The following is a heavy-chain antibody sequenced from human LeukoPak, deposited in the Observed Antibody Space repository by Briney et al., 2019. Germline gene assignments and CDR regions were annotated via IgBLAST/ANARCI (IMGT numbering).Heavy chain of an antibody. V-gene: IGHV1-2*02. J-gene: IGHJ4*02. CDR3: ARDSCSGGSCLSMIDYFDY. CDR2: INPNSGGT. D-gene: IGHD2-15*01. Sequence: GASVKVSCKASGYTFTGYYMHWVRQAPGQGLEWMGWINPNSGGTNYAQKFQGRATMTRDTSISTAYMELSRLRSDDTAVYYCARDSCSGGSCLSMIDYFDYWGQGTLVTVSS. CDR1: GYTFTGYY.